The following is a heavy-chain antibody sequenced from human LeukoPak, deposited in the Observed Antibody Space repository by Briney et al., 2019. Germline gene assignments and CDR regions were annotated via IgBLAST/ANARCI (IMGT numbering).Heavy chain of an antibody. Sequence: ASVKVSCKASGYTFTSYGISWVRQAPGQGLEWMGWISAYYGNTNYAQKLQGRVTMTTDTSTSTAYMELRSLRSDDTAVYYCARELDYDILTGYPYNADYWGQGTLVTVSS. V-gene: IGHV1-18*01. CDR3: ARELDYDILTGYPYNADY. CDR2: ISAYYGNT. D-gene: IGHD3-9*01. CDR1: GYTFTSYG. J-gene: IGHJ4*02.